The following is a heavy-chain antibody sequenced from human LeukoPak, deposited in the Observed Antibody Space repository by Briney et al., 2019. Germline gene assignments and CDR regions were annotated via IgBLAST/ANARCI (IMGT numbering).Heavy chain of an antibody. D-gene: IGHD3-9*01. J-gene: IGHJ4*02. CDR2: IKQDGSEK. CDR1: GFTFSSYW. Sequence: PGESLRLSCAASGFTFSSYWMSWVRQAPGKGLEWVTNIKQDGSEKYYVDSVKGRFTISRDNAKNSLYLQMNSLRAEDTAVYYCARTGTYYDILTGYTRLFDYWGQGTLVTVSS. V-gene: IGHV3-7*01. CDR3: ARTGTYYDILTGYTRLFDY.